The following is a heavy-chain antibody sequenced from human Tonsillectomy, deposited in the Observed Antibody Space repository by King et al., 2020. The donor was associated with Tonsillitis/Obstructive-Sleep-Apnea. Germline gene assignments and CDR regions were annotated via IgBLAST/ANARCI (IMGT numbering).Heavy chain of an antibody. CDR2: IYYSGST. V-gene: IGHV4-59*08. J-gene: IGHJ6*02. Sequence: QLQESGPGLVKPSETLSLTCTVSGGSISSYYWSWFRPPPGKGLEGIGYIYYSGSTNYNPSIKSRVTISVDTSKNQFSLKLSSVTAADTAVYYCASGDDRNYYYGMDVGGQGPTVTVS. D-gene: IGHD3-10*01. CDR1: GGSISSYY. CDR3: ASGDDRNYYYGMDV.